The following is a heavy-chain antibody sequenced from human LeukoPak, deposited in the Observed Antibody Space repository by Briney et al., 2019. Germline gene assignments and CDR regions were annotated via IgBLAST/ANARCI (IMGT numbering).Heavy chain of an antibody. V-gene: IGHV3-30*18. CDR1: GFTFSSYG. J-gene: IGHJ4*02. CDR3: AKSTTVTQRGYFDY. CDR2: ISYDGSNK. Sequence: PGRSLRLSCAASGFTFSSYGMHWVRQAPAKGLEWAAIISYDGSNKYYADSVKGRFTISRDNSKNTLYLQMNSLRAEDTAVYYCAKSTTVTQRGYFDYWGQGTLVTVSS. D-gene: IGHD4-17*01.